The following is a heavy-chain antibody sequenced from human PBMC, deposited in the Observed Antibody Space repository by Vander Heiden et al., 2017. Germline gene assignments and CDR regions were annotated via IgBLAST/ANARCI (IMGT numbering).Heavy chain of an antibody. V-gene: IGHV3-30-3*01. J-gene: IGHJ5*02. CDR1: GFTFSIYA. CDR3: ARERITMVRGVIIMGWFDP. D-gene: IGHD3-10*01. CDR2: ISYDGSNK. Sequence: QVQLVESGGGVVQPGRSLRLSCAASGFTFSIYAMDRVRQDSVKGLEWVAVISYDGSNKYYADSVKGRFTISRDNSKNTLYLQMNSLRAEDTAVYYCARERITMVRGVIIMGWFDPWGQGTLVTVSS.